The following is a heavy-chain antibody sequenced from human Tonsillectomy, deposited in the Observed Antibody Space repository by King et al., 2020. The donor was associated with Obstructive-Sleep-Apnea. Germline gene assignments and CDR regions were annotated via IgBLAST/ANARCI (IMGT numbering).Heavy chain of an antibody. J-gene: IGHJ3*02. V-gene: IGHV4-30-4*01. D-gene: IGHD3-22*01. CDR2: IYYSGST. CDR3: ARERVYYYDSSGYPTEAFDI. Sequence: QLQESGPGLVKPSQTLSLTCTVSVGSISSGDYYWSWIRQPPGKGLEWIGYIYYSGSTYYNPSLKSRVTISVDTSKNQFSLNLSSVTASDTAVYYCARERVYYYDSSGYPTEAFDIWGQGTMVTVSS. CDR1: VGSISSGDYY.